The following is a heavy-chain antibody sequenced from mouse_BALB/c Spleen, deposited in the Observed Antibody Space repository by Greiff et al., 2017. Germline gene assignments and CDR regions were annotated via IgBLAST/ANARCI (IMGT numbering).Heavy chain of an antibody. CDR3: AGGQRGSAMDY. D-gene: IGHD6-1*01. J-gene: IGHJ4*01. CDR1: GYTFTSYD. V-gene: IGHV1S56*01. Sequence: QVQLQQSGPELAKPGASVKISCKASGYTFTSYDINWVKQRPGQGLEWIGWIYPGDGSTKYNQKFKGKATLTADKSSSTAYMQLSSLTSDNSAVYYYAGGQRGSAMDYWGQGTSVTVSS. CDR2: IYPGDGST.